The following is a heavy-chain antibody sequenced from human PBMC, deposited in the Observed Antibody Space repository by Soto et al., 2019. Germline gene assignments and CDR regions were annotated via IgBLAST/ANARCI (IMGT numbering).Heavy chain of an antibody. J-gene: IGHJ4*02. CDR1: GFTFSSYA. CDR2: ISGSGGST. V-gene: IGHV3-23*01. D-gene: IGHD3-10*01. CDR3: AREELLWFGELLSHFDY. Sequence: GGSLRLSCAASGFTFSSYAMSWVRQAPGKGLEWVSAISGSGGSTYYADSVKGRFTISRDNSKNTLYLQMNSLRAEDTAVYYCAREELLWFGELLSHFDYWGQGTLVTVSS.